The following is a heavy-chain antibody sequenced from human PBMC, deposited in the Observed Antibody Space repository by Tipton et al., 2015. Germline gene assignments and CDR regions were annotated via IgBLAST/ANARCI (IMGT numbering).Heavy chain of an antibody. D-gene: IGHD1-1*01. V-gene: IGHV4-38-2*01. CDR1: AYSISSDYY. CDR2: ISHSGNT. CDR3: ARGPWKTFDY. Sequence: TLSLTCAVSAYSISSDYYWGWIRQPPGKGLEWIGSISHSGNTYYNPSLKSRVTMSRDTSKNQFSLKLTSVTAADTAVYYCARGPWKTFDYWGQGTLVTVSS. J-gene: IGHJ4*02.